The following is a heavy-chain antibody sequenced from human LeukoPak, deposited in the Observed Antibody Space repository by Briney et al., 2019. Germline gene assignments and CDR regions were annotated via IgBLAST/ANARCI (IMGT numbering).Heavy chain of an antibody. CDR2: INPNSGGT. CDR3: ARGTHGFWSGYSRGGLDY. Sequence: ASVKVSCKASGYTFTGYYMHWVRQAPGQGLEWMGWINPNSGGTNYAQKFQGRVTMTRDTSISTAYMELSRLRSDDTAVYYCARGTHGFWSGYSRGGLDYWGQGTLVTVSS. CDR1: GYTFTGYY. J-gene: IGHJ4*02. V-gene: IGHV1-2*02. D-gene: IGHD3-3*01.